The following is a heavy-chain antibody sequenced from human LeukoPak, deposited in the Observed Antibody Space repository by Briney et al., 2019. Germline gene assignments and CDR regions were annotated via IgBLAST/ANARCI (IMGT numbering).Heavy chain of an antibody. CDR3: ARDRGYSYGYSFDY. J-gene: IGHJ4*02. Sequence: GRSLRLSCAASGFTFSSYGMHWVRQAPGKGLEWVAVIWYDGSNKYYADSVKGRFTISRDNSKNTLYLQMNSLGAEDTAVYYCARDRGYSYGYSFDYWGQGTLVTVSS. CDR1: GFTFSSYG. D-gene: IGHD5-18*01. CDR2: IWYDGSNK. V-gene: IGHV3-33*01.